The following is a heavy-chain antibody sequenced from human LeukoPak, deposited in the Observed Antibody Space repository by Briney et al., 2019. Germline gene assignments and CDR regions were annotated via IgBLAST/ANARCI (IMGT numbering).Heavy chain of an antibody. CDR3: APQWELLSYFDY. CDR2: ISGSGGNT. Sequence: GGSLRLSCAASGFTFSSYAMNWVRQAPGKGLVWVSAISGSGGNTYYADSVKGRFTISRDNSRNTLYLQMNSLRAEDTAVYYCAPQWELLSYFDYWGQGTLVTVSS. V-gene: IGHV3-23*01. J-gene: IGHJ4*02. CDR1: GFTFSSYA. D-gene: IGHD1-26*01.